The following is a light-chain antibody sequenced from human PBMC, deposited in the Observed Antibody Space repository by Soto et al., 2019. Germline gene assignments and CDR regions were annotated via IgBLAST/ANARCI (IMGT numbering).Light chain of an antibody. V-gene: IGKV3-15*01. Sequence: EVVMTQSPATLSVSPGERVTLSCRASESVHRNLAWYQQKPGQGPSLLIYYASTRATGGPDRFTGSGSGTEFTLTISSLQSEDFGVYHCQHYSNWPPTFGPGTKVEIK. CDR1: ESVHRN. J-gene: IGKJ3*01. CDR2: YAS. CDR3: QHYSNWPPT.